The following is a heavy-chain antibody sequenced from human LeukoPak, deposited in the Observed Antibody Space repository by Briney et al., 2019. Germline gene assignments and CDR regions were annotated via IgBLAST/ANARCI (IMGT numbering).Heavy chain of an antibody. Sequence: GGSLRLSCAASGFTFSDSFMSWIRQAPGKGLQWLAYINSSGTNLYYADAVRGRFTISRDNAKNSLYLQMNSLRAEDTAIYYCARRDYDSYFDYWGQGTLVTVSS. CDR2: INSSGTNL. D-gene: IGHD4-17*01. CDR3: ARRDYDSYFDY. J-gene: IGHJ4*02. V-gene: IGHV3-11*04. CDR1: GFTFSDSF.